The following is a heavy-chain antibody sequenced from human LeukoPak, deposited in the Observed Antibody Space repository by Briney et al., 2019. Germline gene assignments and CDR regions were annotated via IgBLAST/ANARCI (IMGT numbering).Heavy chain of an antibody. CDR1: GYSFTSYW. CDR3: ARPLYYYDSSGYYYAHGYFDY. D-gene: IGHD3-22*01. Sequence: GESLKISLKGSGYSFTSYWIGWVRQMPAKGLEGRGIIYPCYSYTRYSPSFQGQVTISADKSISTAYLQWSSLKASDTAMYYCARPLYYYDSSGYYYAHGYFDYWGQGTLVTVSS. V-gene: IGHV5-51*01. J-gene: IGHJ4*02. CDR2: IYPCYSYT.